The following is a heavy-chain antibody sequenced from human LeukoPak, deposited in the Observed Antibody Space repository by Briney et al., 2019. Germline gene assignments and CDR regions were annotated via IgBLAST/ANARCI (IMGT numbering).Heavy chain of an antibody. CDR1: GGSISSSIYY. CDR2: LYYSGHT. CDR3: ARHYGSGSYSVGLDY. Sequence: SETLSLTCTVSGGSISSSIYYWGWIRQPPGKGLEWIGSLYYSGHTYYNPSLKSRVTISVDTSKKQFSLKLSSVTAADTAVYYCARHYGSGSYSVGLDYWGQGTLVTVSS. J-gene: IGHJ4*02. D-gene: IGHD3-10*01. V-gene: IGHV4-39*01.